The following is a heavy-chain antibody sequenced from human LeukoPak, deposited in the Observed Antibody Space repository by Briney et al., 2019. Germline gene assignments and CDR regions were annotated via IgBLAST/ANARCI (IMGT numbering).Heavy chain of an antibody. CDR3: ARETTYYYGSRTYNWFDP. CDR2: ISSSGSTI. CDR1: GFTFSSYE. J-gene: IGHJ5*02. Sequence: GGSLRLSCAASGFTFSSYEMNWVRQAPGKGLEWVSYISSSGSTIYYADSVKGQFTISRDNAKNSLYLQMNSLRAEDTAVYYCARETTYYYGSRTYNWFDPWGQGTLVTVSS. D-gene: IGHD3-10*01. V-gene: IGHV3-48*03.